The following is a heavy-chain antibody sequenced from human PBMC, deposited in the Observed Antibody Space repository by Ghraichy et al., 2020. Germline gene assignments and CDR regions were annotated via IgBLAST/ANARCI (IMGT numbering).Heavy chain of an antibody. Sequence: LTCVASGFTFSGYWMHWVRQAPGKGLVWVSRVNGDGTGSGISYADSVKGRFTISRDNAKNTLYLRMNSLRAEDTAVYYCAKGRDYDYWDDSSADYMDVWGKGTTVTVSS. J-gene: IGHJ6*03. CDR1: GFTFSGYW. D-gene: IGHD3-3*01. V-gene: IGHV3-74*01. CDR2: VNGDGTGSGI. CDR3: AKGRDYDYWDDSSADYMDV.